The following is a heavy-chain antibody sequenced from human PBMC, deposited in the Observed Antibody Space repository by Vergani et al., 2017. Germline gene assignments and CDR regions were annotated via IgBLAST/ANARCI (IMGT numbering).Heavy chain of an antibody. D-gene: IGHD3-10*01. Sequence: EVQLVESGGGLVQPGGSLRLSCAASGFTFSSYSMNWVRQAPGKGLEWVSYLSSISSTIYYADSVKGRFTISRDNAKNLLYLQMNSLRAEDTAVYYCASLTSMVRGVMRDGWSQGTLVTVSS. CDR3: ASLTSMVRGVMRDG. V-gene: IGHV3-48*01. CDR1: GFTFSSYS. CDR2: LSSISSTI. J-gene: IGHJ4*02.